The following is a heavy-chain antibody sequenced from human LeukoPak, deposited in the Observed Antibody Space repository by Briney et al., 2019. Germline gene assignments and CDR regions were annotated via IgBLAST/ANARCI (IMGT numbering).Heavy chain of an antibody. Sequence: GGSLRLSCAASGFTFSSYGMHWVRQAPGKGLEWVAYIRYDGSNKYYADSVKGRFTISRDNSKNTLSLQMNSLRAEDTAVYYCARVGGGSWDAFDIWGQGTMVTVSS. D-gene: IGHD2-15*01. J-gene: IGHJ3*02. V-gene: IGHV3-30*02. CDR3: ARVGGGSWDAFDI. CDR2: IRYDGSNK. CDR1: GFTFSSYG.